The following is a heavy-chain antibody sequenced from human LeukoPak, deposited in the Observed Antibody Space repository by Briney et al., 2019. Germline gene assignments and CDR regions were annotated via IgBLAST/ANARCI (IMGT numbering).Heavy chain of an antibody. CDR1: GYTFTGYY. CDR2: INPNSGGT. V-gene: IGHV1-2*02. D-gene: IGHD3-16*01. Sequence: ASVKVSCKASGYTFTGYYMHWVRQAPGQGLEWMGWINPNSGGTNYAQKFQGRVTMTRDTSISTAYMELSRLRSDDTAVYYCAREGATDVRGNWFDPWGQGTLVTVSS. CDR3: AREGATDVRGNWFDP. J-gene: IGHJ5*02.